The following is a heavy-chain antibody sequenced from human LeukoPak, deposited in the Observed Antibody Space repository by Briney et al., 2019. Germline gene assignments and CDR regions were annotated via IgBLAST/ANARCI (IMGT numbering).Heavy chain of an antibody. CDR2: INTDGSST. Sequence: PGGSLRLSCAASGFTFSSYWMHWVRQAPGKGLVWVSRINTDGSSTSYADSVKGRFTISRDNAKNTLYLQMNSLRAEDTAVYHCARDGGANPTDYWGQGTLVTVSS. V-gene: IGHV3-74*01. J-gene: IGHJ4*02. CDR3: ARDGGANPTDY. D-gene: IGHD3-16*01. CDR1: GFTFSSYW.